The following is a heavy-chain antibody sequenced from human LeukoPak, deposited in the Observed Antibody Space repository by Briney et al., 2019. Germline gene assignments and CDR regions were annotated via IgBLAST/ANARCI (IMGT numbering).Heavy chain of an antibody. Sequence: ASVKVSCKASGYIFTDYYMHWVRQAPGQELGWMGRINPNSGGTNYAQKFQGRVTMTTDTSTSTAYMELRSLRSDDTAVYYCAREPVYDYGPWGAFDIWGQGTMVTVSS. D-gene: IGHD4-17*01. CDR3: AREPVYDYGPWGAFDI. CDR1: GYIFTDYY. V-gene: IGHV1/OR15-1*04. J-gene: IGHJ3*02. CDR2: INPNSGGT.